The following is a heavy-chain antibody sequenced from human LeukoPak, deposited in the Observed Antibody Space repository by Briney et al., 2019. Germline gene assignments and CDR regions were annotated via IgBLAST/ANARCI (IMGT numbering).Heavy chain of an antibody. D-gene: IGHD1-14*01. CDR3: ATGVICATTTCPGYRNYSFFTAV. CDR1: AFTLSELS. CDR2: FDAAGGQL. Sequence: ASVNVSCKVSAFTLSELSMHWVRQAPGKGLEWVGGFDAAGGQLIYGQSFRGRVILTEDASTTTALMEVTSMRPADTAAYYCATGVICATTTCPGYRNYSFFTAVWGEGTAVTVSS. V-gene: IGHV1-24*01. J-gene: IGHJ6*01.